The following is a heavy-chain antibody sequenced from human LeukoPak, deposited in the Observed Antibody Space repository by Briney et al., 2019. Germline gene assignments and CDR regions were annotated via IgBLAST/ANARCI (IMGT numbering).Heavy chain of an antibody. CDR3: ARDRGVYYYYGMDV. D-gene: IGHD3-10*01. Sequence: QPGGSLRLSCAASGFTFSSSEFHWVRQATGKGLEWVSAIGVPGDSYYADSVKGRFTISRDNSKNTLYLQMNSLRAEDTAVYYCARDRGVYYYYGMDVWGQGTTVTVSS. CDR2: IGVPGDS. J-gene: IGHJ6*02. V-gene: IGHV3-13*01. CDR1: GFTFSSSE.